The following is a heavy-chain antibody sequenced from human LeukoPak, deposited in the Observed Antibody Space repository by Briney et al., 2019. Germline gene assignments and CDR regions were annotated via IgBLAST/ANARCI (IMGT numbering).Heavy chain of an antibody. J-gene: IGHJ5*02. D-gene: IGHD2-15*01. CDR3: ARQVVAAPNWFDP. CDR2: IYYSGST. Sequence: SETLPLTCTVSGGSISSYYWSWIRQPPGKGLEWIGYIYYSGSTNYNPSLKSRVTISVDTSKNQFSLKLSSVTAADTAVYYCARQVVAAPNWFDPWGQGTLVTVSS. CDR1: GGSISSYY. V-gene: IGHV4-59*08.